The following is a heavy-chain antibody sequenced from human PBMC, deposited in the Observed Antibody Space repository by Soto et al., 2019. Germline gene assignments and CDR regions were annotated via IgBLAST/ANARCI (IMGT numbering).Heavy chain of an antibody. CDR2: INSDSSTI. D-gene: IGHD4-17*01. J-gene: IGHJ5*01. CDR3: AREPSGGDDYPDPRES. Sequence: EVQLLESGGGLVQPGGSLTLSCAASGFTFTTYSMHWFRQAPGKGLQWVAYINSDSSTIYYADSVNGRFTISRDNAKNSLYLQLTRLRDEDTAVYYCAREPSGGDDYPDPRESWGQGTLVTVSS. CDR1: GFTFTTYS. V-gene: IGHV3-48*02.